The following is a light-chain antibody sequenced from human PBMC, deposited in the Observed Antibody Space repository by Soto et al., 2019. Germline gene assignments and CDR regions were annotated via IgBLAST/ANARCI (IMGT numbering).Light chain of an antibody. CDR3: QQCNTPFT. Sequence: DIQMTQSPSTLSASVGDRVAITCLASQNIGSRLAWYQQKPDEAPKLLIYDASSLESGVPLRFGGSGSGTDFTLIISSLQPDDFETYYCQQCNTPFTFGGGTKV. J-gene: IGKJ4*01. CDR2: DAS. V-gene: IGKV1-5*01. CDR1: QNIGSR.